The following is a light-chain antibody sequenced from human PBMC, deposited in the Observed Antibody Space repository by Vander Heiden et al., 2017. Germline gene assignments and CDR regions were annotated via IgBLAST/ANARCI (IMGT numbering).Light chain of an antibody. CDR3: LQHDIFPLT. CDR2: EAT. V-gene: IGKV5-2*01. Sequence: TILTQSPAFISATPGDKVNICCKASQEIYNDMNWYKRKPEEAAVVIIQEATTLVPGIPPRVSGSGYGTDFTLTINNIESEDAAYDFCLQHDIFPLTFGQGTKLEIK. CDR1: QEIYND. J-gene: IGKJ2*01.